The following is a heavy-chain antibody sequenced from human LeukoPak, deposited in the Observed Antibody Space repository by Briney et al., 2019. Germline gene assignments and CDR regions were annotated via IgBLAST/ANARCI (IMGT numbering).Heavy chain of an antibody. CDR1: GGSISSSSYY. CDR3: ATTNYGDEDY. J-gene: IGHJ4*02. Sequence: SETLSLTCTVSGGSISSSSYYWGWIRQPPGKGLEWIGSIYYSGSTYYNPSLKSRVTISVDTSKNQFSLKLSSVTAADTAVYYCATTNYGDEDYWGRGTLVTVSS. CDR2: IYYSGST. D-gene: IGHD4-17*01. V-gene: IGHV4-39*01.